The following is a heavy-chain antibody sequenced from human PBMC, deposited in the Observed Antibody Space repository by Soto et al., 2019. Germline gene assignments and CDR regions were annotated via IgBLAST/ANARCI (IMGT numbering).Heavy chain of an antibody. CDR3: DSVVLGESAAYYFDY. J-gene: IGHJ4*02. D-gene: IGHD3-16*01. CDR1: GGCIRSDGYTCS. V-gene: IGHV4-30-2*01. CDR2: IDRIGST. Sequence: PRSLRGAVSGGCIRSDGYTCSWSWLRQPPGKGLEWVGHIDRIGSTYYNPSLKSRVTISVDRSNDQFSLNLNLVTAADTAVYYCDSVVLGESAAYYFDYWGRGTLVTVSA.